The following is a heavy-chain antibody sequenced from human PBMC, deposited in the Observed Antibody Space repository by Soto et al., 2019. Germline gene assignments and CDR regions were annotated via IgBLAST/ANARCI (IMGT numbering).Heavy chain of an antibody. V-gene: IGHV3-30*02. D-gene: IGHD3-10*01. CDR1: GFTSSSYG. CDR2: IWYDGGNK. J-gene: IGHJ6*03. CDR3: AKDFARGANAYYYMDV. Sequence: HTGGSLRLSCAASGFTSSSYGMHWVRQAPGKGLEWVAVIWYDGGNKYYADSVKGRFTISRDNSKNTLYLQMNSLRAEDTAVYYCAKDFARGANAYYYMDVWGKGTTVTVSS.